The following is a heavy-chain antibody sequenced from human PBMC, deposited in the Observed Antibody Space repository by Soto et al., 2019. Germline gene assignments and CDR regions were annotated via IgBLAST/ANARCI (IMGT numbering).Heavy chain of an antibody. J-gene: IGHJ5*02. V-gene: IGHV3-23*01. CDR1: RFTFSIYA. D-gene: IGHD3-10*01. CDR3: SIQRDLFVTWFDP. CDR2: ISSGGGNT. Sequence: EVQLLESGGGLVQPGGSLRLSCAASRFTFSIYAMTWVRQAPGKGLKWVSSISSGGGNTYYADSVKGRFTISRDNSKSTLYLQMNSLRVEETAVYYCSIQRDLFVTWFDPWGQGTLVTVSS.